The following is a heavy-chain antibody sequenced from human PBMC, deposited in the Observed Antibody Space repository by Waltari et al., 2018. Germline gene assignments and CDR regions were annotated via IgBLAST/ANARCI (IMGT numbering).Heavy chain of an antibody. Sequence: EVQLLESGGGLVQPGGSLRLSCAASGFTFSSYALSWVRQAPGKGLEWVSAIRDIGGSKYYADSVKGRFTISRDNSKNTLYLQMNSLRAEDTAVYYCARAGPRYSSGWFPDYWGQGTLVTVSS. CDR3: ARAGPRYSSGWFPDY. V-gene: IGHV3-23*01. J-gene: IGHJ4*02. D-gene: IGHD6-19*01. CDR1: GFTFSSYA. CDR2: IRDIGGSK.